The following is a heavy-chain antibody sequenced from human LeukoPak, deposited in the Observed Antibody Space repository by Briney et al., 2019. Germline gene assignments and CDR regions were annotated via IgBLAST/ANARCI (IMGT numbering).Heavy chain of an antibody. Sequence: SEPLSLTCTVCGGSISSSPYYWGWIRQPPGRGLEWIGSMYYSGSTYYRPSLKSRLTISVDTSTNHFSLKLTSVSAGDTAVYYCARLLISTSCPGDYWGQRTLVTVSS. CDR3: ARLLISTSCPGDY. CDR2: MYYSGST. V-gene: IGHV4-39*01. D-gene: IGHD2-2*01. CDR1: GGSISSSPYY. J-gene: IGHJ4*02.